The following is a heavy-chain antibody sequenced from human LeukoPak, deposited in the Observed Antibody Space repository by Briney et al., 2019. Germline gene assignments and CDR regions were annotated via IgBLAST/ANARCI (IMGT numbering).Heavy chain of an antibody. CDR3: ARGRVRWELPGRWYFDY. CDR2: INHSGST. D-gene: IGHD1-26*01. V-gene: IGHV4-34*01. Sequence: SETLSLTCAVYGGSFSGYYWSWIRQPPGKGLEWIGEINHSGSTNYNPSLKSRVTISVDTSKSQFSLKVSSVTAAETAVYYCARGRVRWELPGRWYFDYWGQGTLVTVSS. J-gene: IGHJ4*02. CDR1: GGSFSGYY.